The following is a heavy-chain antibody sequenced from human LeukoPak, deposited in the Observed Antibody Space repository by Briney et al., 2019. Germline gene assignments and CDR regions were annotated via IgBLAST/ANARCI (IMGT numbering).Heavy chain of an antibody. V-gene: IGHV3-30-3*01. D-gene: IGHD3-22*01. J-gene: IGHJ4*02. CDR1: GFTFSSYA. CDR2: ISYDGSNK. CDR3: ARDSSPPDSSGYPYFDY. Sequence: PGGSLRLSCAASGFTFSSYAMHGVRQAPGKGLEWVAVISYDGSNKYYADSVKGRFTISRDNSKNTLYLQMNSLRAEDTAVYYCARDSSPPDSSGYPYFDYWGQGTLVTVSS.